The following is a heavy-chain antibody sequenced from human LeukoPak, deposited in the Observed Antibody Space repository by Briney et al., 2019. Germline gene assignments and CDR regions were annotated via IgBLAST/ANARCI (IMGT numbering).Heavy chain of an antibody. Sequence: SETLSLTCTVSGGSISSGGYYWSWIRQHPGKGLEWIGYIYYSGSTYYNPSLKSRVTISVDTSKNQFSLKLSSVTAADTAVYYCARGSDHGDYVRSWYFDLWGRGTLVTVSS. D-gene: IGHD4-17*01. CDR1: GGSISSGGYY. J-gene: IGHJ2*01. CDR3: ARGSDHGDYVRSWYFDL. CDR2: IYYSGST. V-gene: IGHV4-31*03.